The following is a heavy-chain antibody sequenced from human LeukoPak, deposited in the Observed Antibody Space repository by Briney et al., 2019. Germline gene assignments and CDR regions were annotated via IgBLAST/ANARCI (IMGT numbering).Heavy chain of an antibody. D-gene: IGHD5-12*01. V-gene: IGHV4-31*03. CDR1: GGSISSGGYY. Sequence: SQTLSLTCTVSGGSISSGGYYWSWIRQHPGKGLEWIGYIYYSGSTYYNPSLKSRVTISVDTSKNQFSLKLSSVTAADTAVYYCARVRRYSGSENYYYYGMDVWGQGTTVTVSS. CDR2: IYYSGST. CDR3: ARVRRYSGSENYYYYGMDV. J-gene: IGHJ6*02.